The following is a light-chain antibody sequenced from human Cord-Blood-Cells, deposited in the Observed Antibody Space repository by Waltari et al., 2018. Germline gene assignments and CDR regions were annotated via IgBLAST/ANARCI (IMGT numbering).Light chain of an antibody. J-gene: IGLJ2*01. Sequence: QSALTQPASVSGSPGQSITISCTGTSSDVGGYNYVSWYQQHPGKAPKRMIYDVSNRPSGVSNRFSGSKSGNTASLTISGLQVEDEADYYCSSYTSSSTLVFGGGTKLTVL. V-gene: IGLV2-14*01. CDR3: SSYTSSSTLV. CDR2: DVS. CDR1: SSDVGGYNY.